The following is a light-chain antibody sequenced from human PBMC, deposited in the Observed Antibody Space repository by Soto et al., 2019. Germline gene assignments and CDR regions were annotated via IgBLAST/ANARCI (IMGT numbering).Light chain of an antibody. V-gene: IGKV3-15*01. CDR1: ESVTSS. CDR2: AAS. Sequence: EIVMTQSPATLSVSPGDRATLSCRASESVTSSLAWYQQKPGQPPRLLFYAASTRATDVPARFSGGGSETEFTLTISSLQSEDFAVYFCQQYNIWPLWTFGQGTKVEIK. CDR3: QQYNIWPLWT. J-gene: IGKJ1*01.